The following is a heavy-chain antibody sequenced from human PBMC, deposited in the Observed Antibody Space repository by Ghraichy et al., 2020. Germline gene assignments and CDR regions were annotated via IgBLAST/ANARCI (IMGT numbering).Heavy chain of an antibody. J-gene: IGHJ3*02. D-gene: IGHD5-18*01. CDR1: GFTFSSYG. CDR2: ISFDGSNK. Sequence: GESLNISCAASGFTFSSYGMHWVRQAPGKGLEWVAVISFDGSNKYYADSVKGRFTISRDNSKNTLYLQMNSLRAEDTAVYYCAKDLGPYNSYGWSWDAFDIWGQGTMVTVSS. CDR3: AKDLGPYNSYGWSWDAFDI. V-gene: IGHV3-30*18.